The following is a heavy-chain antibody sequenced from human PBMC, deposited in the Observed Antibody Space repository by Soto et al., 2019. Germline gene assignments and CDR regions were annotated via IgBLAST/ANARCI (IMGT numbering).Heavy chain of an antibody. D-gene: IGHD2-2*01. V-gene: IGHV4-39*01. Sequence: PSQTLCLTCTVSGGSISRSSYYWGWILQPPRKGLEWIGSIYYSGSTYSNPSLKSRVTISVDTSKNQFSLKLSSVTAADTAVYYCGRHLVVSAALRAHKWFDPWCQAILVTVSS. CDR1: GGSISRSSYY. J-gene: IGHJ5*02. CDR3: GRHLVVSAALRAHKWFDP. CDR2: IYYSGST.